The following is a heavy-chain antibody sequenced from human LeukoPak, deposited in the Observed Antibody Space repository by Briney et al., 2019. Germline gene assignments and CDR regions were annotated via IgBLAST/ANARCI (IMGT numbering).Heavy chain of an antibody. CDR3: ATGRSSSTHDY. V-gene: IGHV1-46*01. J-gene: IGHJ4*02. CDR2: IDPSGGST. D-gene: IGHD6-6*01. CDR1: GYTFTNYY. Sequence: ASVKVSCKASGYTFTNYYLHWVRQAPGQGLEWMGIIDPSGGSTTYAQKFQGRVTMTRDTSTSTVYMELTSLRSEDTAMYYCATGRSSSTHDYWGQGTLVTVSS.